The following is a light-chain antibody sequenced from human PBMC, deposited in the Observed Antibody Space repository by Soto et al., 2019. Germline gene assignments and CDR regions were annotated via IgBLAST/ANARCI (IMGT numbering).Light chain of an antibody. CDR2: EGS. V-gene: IGLV2-14*01. J-gene: IGLJ1*01. CDR1: SSDVCAYHF. CDR3: SSYTSISTLV. Sequence: QSVLTQPAYVYGSPGQSIRISCTGTSSDVCAYHFVSLYQQHPGKAPQLMIYEGSNRPSGVSNRVSGSKSGNTASLTISGIQAEDEADYDCSSYTSISTLVFGSGTKLTVL.